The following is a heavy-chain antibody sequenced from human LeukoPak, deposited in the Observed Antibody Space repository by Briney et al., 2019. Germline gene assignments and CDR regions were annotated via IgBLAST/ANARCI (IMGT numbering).Heavy chain of an antibody. Sequence: PSQTLSLTCTVSGGPISSGSYYWSWIRQPAGKGLEWIGRIYTSGSTNYNPSLKSRVTISVDTSKNQFSLKLSSVTAADTAVYYCARSAIVGATDGYYFDYWGQGTLVTVSS. V-gene: IGHV4-61*02. J-gene: IGHJ4*02. CDR3: ARSAIVGATDGYYFDY. CDR2: IYTSGST. CDR1: GGPISSGSYY. D-gene: IGHD1-26*01.